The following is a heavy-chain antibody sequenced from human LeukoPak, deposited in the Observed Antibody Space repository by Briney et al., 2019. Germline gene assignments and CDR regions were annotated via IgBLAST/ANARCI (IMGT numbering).Heavy chain of an antibody. D-gene: IGHD3-22*01. CDR3: AKGPYSYDNSGSNPTYFDY. J-gene: IGHJ4*02. CDR2: LSGSGGST. CDR1: GFTFSTYA. Sequence: RTGGSLRLSCAASGFTFSTYAMTWVRQAPGKGLEWVSSLSGSGGSTDYADSVKGRFTISTDNSKSTLYLQMNSLRAEDTAVYYCAKGPYSYDNSGSNPTYFDYWGQGTLVTVSS. V-gene: IGHV3-23*01.